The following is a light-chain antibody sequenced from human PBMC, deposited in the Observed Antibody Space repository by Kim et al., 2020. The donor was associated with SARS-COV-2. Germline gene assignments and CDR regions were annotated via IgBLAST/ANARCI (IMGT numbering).Light chain of an antibody. J-gene: IGKJ1*01. CDR3: QQLNTYPWT. Sequence: GDRVAVTCRTSQGIDNHLAWYQQKPGKAPKLLIFAASTLQSGVPSRFSGSGSGTAFTLTVSSLQPEDFAIYYCQQLNTYPWTFGQGTKV. V-gene: IGKV1-9*01. CDR2: AAS. CDR1: QGIDNH.